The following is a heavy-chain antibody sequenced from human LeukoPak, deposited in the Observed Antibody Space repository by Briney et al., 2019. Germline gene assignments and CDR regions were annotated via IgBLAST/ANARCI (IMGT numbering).Heavy chain of an antibody. Sequence: PSETLSLTCTVSGGSISSSSYYWGWIRQPPGKGLEWIGSIYYSGSTYYNPSLKSRVTISVDTSKNQFSLKLSSVTAADTAVYYCARRTLHYGSGRSLDYWGQGTLVTVSS. V-gene: IGHV4-39*01. J-gene: IGHJ4*02. D-gene: IGHD3-10*01. CDR1: GGSISSSSYY. CDR3: ARRTLHYGSGRSLDY. CDR2: IYYSGST.